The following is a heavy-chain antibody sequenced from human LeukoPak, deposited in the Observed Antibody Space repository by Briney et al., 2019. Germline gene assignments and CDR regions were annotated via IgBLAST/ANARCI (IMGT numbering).Heavy chain of an antibody. V-gene: IGHV3-9*01. CDR2: INWNSGSV. D-gene: IGHD2-8*02. J-gene: IGHJ5*02. CDR3: AKGASRDGGVSGA. Sequence: GGSLRLSCAASRFTFSSHAMHWARQAPGKGLEWVSGINWNSGSVGYADSVKGRFTISRDNAKNSLYLQMNSLRSEDTALYYCAKGASRDGGVSGAWGQGTLVTVSS. CDR1: RFTFSSHA.